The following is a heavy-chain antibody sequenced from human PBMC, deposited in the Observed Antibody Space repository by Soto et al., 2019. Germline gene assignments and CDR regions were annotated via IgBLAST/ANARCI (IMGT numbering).Heavy chain of an antibody. J-gene: IGHJ3*02. CDR2: ISSNGGST. CDR1: GFTFSSYA. V-gene: IGHV3-64*01. D-gene: IGHD4-17*01. Sequence: EVQLVESGGGLVQPGGSLRLSCAASGFTFSSYAMHWVRQAPGKGLEYVSAISSNGGSTYYANSVKGRFTISRDNSKNTLYLQMGSLRAEDMAVYYFARAPQYGDYGGDAFDIWGQGTMVTVSS. CDR3: ARAPQYGDYGGDAFDI.